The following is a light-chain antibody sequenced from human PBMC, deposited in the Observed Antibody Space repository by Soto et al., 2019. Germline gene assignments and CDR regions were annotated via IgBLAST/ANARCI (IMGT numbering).Light chain of an antibody. CDR3: EAWDDSLNGPV. CDR2: SNN. V-gene: IGLV1-44*01. J-gene: IGLJ2*01. Sequence: QSVLAQPPSASGTPGQRVTISCSGSSSNIGSNTVNWYQHLPGTAPKLLIYSNNQRPSGVPDRFSGSKSGTSASLAISGLQSEDEADYYCEAWDDSLNGPVFGGGTQLTVL. CDR1: SSNIGSNT.